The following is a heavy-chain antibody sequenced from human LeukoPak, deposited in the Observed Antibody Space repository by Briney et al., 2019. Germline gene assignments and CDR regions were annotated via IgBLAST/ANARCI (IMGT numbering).Heavy chain of an antibody. CDR2: IYHTGST. J-gene: IGHJ4*02. Sequence: PSETLSLTCAVSGDSIISNNWWSCVRQPPGKGLEWIGEIYHTGSTNYNPSLKSRVTISADKSKNSFSLKLTSVTAADTAVYYCARVRIGGYFDSWGQGTLVTVSS. V-gene: IGHV4-4*02. CDR3: ARVRIGGYFDS. D-gene: IGHD3-16*02. CDR1: GDSIISNNW.